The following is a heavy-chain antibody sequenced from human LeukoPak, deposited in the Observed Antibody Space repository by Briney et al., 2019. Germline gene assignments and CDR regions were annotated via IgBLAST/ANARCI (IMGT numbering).Heavy chain of an antibody. CDR1: GGSIISGGYY. D-gene: IGHD3-9*01. V-gene: IGHV4-31*03. Sequence: NPSETLSLTCTVSGGSIISGGYYWSWIRQHPGKGLEWIGYTYYSGSTYYNPSLKSRVTVSADTSKNQFSLKLRSVTAADTAVYYCARVTRTFYDILTGRSREGRFDYWGQGTLVTVSS. CDR2: TYYSGST. CDR3: ARVTRTFYDILTGRSREGRFDY. J-gene: IGHJ4*02.